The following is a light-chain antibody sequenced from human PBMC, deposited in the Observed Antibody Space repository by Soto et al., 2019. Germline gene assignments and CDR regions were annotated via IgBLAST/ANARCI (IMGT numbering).Light chain of an antibody. CDR2: DAS. Sequence: ETVLTQSPATLSLSPGERATLSCRASQSVSSYLAWYQQKPGQAPRLLIYDASERATGTPGRFSGSGSGTDFTLTISSLESEDFAVYYCQQRSNWPPSLSFGGGTKVELK. J-gene: IGKJ4*01. V-gene: IGKV3-11*01. CDR1: QSVSSY. CDR3: QQRSNWPPSLS.